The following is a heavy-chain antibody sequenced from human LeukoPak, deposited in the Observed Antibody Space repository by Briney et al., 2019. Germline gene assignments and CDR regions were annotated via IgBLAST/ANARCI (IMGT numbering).Heavy chain of an antibody. D-gene: IGHD2-2*01. CDR1: GGSFSGYY. V-gene: IGHV4-34*01. J-gene: IGHJ6*04. CDR3: ARRDSCSSTSCYARGYYYYGMDV. CDR2: INHSGST. Sequence: PPETLSLTCAVYGGSFSGYYWSWIRQPPGKGLEWIGEINHSGSTNYNPSLKSRVTISVDTPKNQFSMKLNSVTAADTAVYYCARRDSCSSTSCYARGYYYYGMDVWGKGTTVTVSS.